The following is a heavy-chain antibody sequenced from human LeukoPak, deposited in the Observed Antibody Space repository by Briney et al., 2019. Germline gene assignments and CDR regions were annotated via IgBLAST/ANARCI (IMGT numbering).Heavy chain of an antibody. J-gene: IGHJ5*02. CDR2: IYYSGST. CDR3: ARNLGRIAARPRWFDP. Sequence: SETLSLTCTVSGGSISGSSYYWGWIRQPPGKGLEWIGSIYYSGSTYYNPSLKSRVTISVDTSKNQFSLKLSSVTAADTAVYYCARNLGRIAARPRWFDPWGQGTLVTVSS. V-gene: IGHV4-39*07. D-gene: IGHD6-6*01. CDR1: GGSISGSSYY.